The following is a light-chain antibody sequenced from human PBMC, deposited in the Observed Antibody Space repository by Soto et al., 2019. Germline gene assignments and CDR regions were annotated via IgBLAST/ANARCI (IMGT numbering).Light chain of an antibody. CDR3: VAYTSSVAWV. CDR2: GAS. CDR1: STDVGCYNY. Sequence: QSALTQPASVSGSPGQSMTISCTGTSTDVGCYNYVSWFQQHPGKAPKLLIPGASDRPSGISNRFSGSKSVNTASLTISGFQAEDEADYYRVAYTSSVAWVFGTGTKLTVL. V-gene: IGLV2-14*01. J-gene: IGLJ1*01.